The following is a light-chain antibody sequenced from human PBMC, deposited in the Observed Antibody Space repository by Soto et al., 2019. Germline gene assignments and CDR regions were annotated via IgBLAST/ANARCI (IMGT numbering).Light chain of an antibody. CDR1: QSVSSSY. Sequence: EIVLTQSPGTLSLSPGERATLSCRASQSVSSSYLAWYQQKSGQAPRLLIYGASSRATGIPDRFRGSGSGTAFILTISRLEPEAFAVYYCQQHDSAPPTFGGGTKVEIK. J-gene: IGKJ4*01. CDR2: GAS. CDR3: QQHDSAPPT. V-gene: IGKV3-20*01.